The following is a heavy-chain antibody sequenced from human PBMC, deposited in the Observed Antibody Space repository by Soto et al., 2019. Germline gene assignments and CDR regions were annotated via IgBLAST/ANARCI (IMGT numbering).Heavy chain of an antibody. Sequence: QVRLQESGPGLVKPSGTLSLTCDVSGDSISCINCWIWVRQPPWKGMQWIGAVYHTGTTNYNPSLKRRVTMSVDKSQTHFSLTVTSVTAANTAVYYCARASGLFAISGVDTWGQGALVTVS. V-gene: IGHV4-4*02. CDR1: GDSISCINC. CDR2: VYHTGTT. J-gene: IGHJ5*01. CDR3: ARASGLFAISGVDT. D-gene: IGHD2-8*01.